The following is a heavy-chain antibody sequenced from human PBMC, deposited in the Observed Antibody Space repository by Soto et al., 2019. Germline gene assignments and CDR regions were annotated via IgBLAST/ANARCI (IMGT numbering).Heavy chain of an antibody. Sequence: QVQLVQSGAEVKKPGASVKVSCKASGYTFTSYGISWVRQAPGQGLEWMGWISAYNGNTNYVQKLQGRVTMTTDTSTSTAYMELRSLRSDDTAVYYCARHIKGLQLWLGWFDPWGQGTLVTVSS. D-gene: IGHD5-18*01. CDR2: ISAYNGNT. CDR1: GYTFTSYG. J-gene: IGHJ5*02. CDR3: ARHIKGLQLWLGWFDP. V-gene: IGHV1-18*01.